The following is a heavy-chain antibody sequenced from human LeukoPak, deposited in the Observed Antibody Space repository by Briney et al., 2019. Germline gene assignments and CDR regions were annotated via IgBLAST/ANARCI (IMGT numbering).Heavy chain of an antibody. CDR2: IYYSGST. CDR3: ARTRYCSSTSCYEAGNYFDY. J-gene: IGHJ4*02. D-gene: IGHD2-2*01. CDR1: GGSISSGGYY. Sequence: PSETLSLTCTVSGGSISSGGYYWSWIRQHPGKGLEWIGYIYYSGSTYYNPSLKSRVTISVDTSKNQFSLKLSSVTAADTAVYYCARTRYCSSTSCYEAGNYFDYWGQGTLVTVSS. V-gene: IGHV4-31*03.